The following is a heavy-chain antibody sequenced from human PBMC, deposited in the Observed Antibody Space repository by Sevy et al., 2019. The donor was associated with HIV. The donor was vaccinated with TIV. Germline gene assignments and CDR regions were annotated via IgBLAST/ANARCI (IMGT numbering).Heavy chain of an antibody. CDR2: ISAYNGNT. Sequence: ASVKVSCKASGYTFTSYGISWVRQAPGQGLEWMGWISAYNGNTNYAQKLQGRVTMTTDTSTSTAYMELRSLRSDDTAVYYCARERFWSGYYGVLATIIGDAFDIWGQGTMVTVSS. CDR1: GYTFTSYG. CDR3: ARERFWSGYYGVLATIIGDAFDI. V-gene: IGHV1-18*01. D-gene: IGHD3-3*01. J-gene: IGHJ3*02.